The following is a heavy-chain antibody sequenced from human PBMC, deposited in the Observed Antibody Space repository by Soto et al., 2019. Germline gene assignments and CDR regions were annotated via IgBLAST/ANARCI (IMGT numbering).Heavy chain of an antibody. CDR3: ARAPPWPSYCGVVVPPAIHYYYGMDV. CDR2: IKQDGSEK. V-gene: IGHV3-7*01. J-gene: IGHJ6*02. CDR1: GFTFSSYW. D-gene: IGHD2-2*01. Sequence: GGSLRLSCAASGFTFSSYWMSWVRQAPGKGLEWVANIKQDGSEKYYVDSVKGRFTISRDNAKNSLYLQMNSLRAEDTAVYYCARAPPWPSYCGVVVPPAIHYYYGMDVWGQGTTVTVSS.